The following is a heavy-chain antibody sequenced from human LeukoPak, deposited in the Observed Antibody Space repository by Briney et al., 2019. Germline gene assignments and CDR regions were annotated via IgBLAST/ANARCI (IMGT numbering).Heavy chain of an antibody. CDR3: ARGGFLDPFDP. D-gene: IGHD1-1*01. Sequence: SETLSLTCTLSGGSISNYYWNWIRQPPGKGLDWIGCIYYSGSTKYNPSLKSRVTISVDTSKNQFSLRLSSVTAADTAVYYCARGGFLDPFDPWGQGTLVTVSS. CDR1: GGSISNYY. J-gene: IGHJ5*02. CDR2: IYYSGST. V-gene: IGHV4-59*01.